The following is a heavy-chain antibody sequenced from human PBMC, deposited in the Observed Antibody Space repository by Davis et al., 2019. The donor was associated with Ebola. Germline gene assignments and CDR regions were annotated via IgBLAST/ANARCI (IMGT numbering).Heavy chain of an antibody. CDR1: GYSFTSYW. J-gene: IGHJ4*02. Sequence: KVSCKGSGYSFTSYWIGWVRKMPGKGLEWMGIIYPGDPDTRYSPSFQGQVTISADKSISTAYLQWSSLKASDTAMYDCARGVALARNFDYWGQGTLVTVSS. D-gene: IGHD6-19*01. CDR3: ARGVALARNFDY. CDR2: IYPGDPDT. V-gene: IGHV5-51*01.